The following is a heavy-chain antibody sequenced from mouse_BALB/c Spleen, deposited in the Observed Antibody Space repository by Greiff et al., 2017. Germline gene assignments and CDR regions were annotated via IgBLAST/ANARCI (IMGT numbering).Heavy chain of an antibody. CDR3: ASSMITPRSWFAY. V-gene: IGHV3-6*02. CDR2: ISYDGSN. D-gene: IGHD2-4*01. CDR1: GYSITSGYY. J-gene: IGHJ3*01. Sequence: EVQLQQSGPGLVKPSQSLSLTCSVTGYSITSGYYWNWIRQFPGNKLEWMGYISYDGSNNYNPSLKNRISITRDTSKNQFFLKLNSVTTEDTATYYCASSMITPRSWFAYWGQGTLVTVSA.